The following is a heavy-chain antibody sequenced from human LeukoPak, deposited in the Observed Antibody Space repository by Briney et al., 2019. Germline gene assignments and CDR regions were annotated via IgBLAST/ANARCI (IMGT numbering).Heavy chain of an antibody. CDR2: INEYGGST. V-gene: IGHV3-64D*09. J-gene: IGHJ4*02. Sequence: GGSLRLSCLPSGITLTSYAMHWVRQAQGDGLEYVSDINEYGGSTYYAETVKGRFTISRDNSKNTLYLQMSSLRAEDTAVYYCVSRRSYDGSGYFYTYWGQGTLVTVSS. D-gene: IGHD3-22*01. CDR1: GITLTSYA. CDR3: VSRRSYDGSGYFYTY.